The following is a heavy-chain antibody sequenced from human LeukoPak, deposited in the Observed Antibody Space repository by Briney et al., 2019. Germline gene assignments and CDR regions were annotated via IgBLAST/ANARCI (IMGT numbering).Heavy chain of an antibody. CDR1: GFTFSSYA. V-gene: IGHV3-30-3*01. Sequence: PGGSLRLSCAASGFTFSSYAMHWVRQAPGEGLEWVALISYDGSNKYSADSVKGRFTISRENSKNTLYLQMNSLRAEDTAVYYCARGPIDGGAYARGAAFDIWGQGTMVTVSS. CDR3: ARGPIDGGAYARGAAFDI. J-gene: IGHJ3*02. D-gene: IGHD5-12*01. CDR2: ISYDGSNK.